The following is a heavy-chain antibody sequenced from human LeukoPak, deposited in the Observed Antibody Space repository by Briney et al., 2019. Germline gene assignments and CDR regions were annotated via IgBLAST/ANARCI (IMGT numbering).Heavy chain of an antibody. CDR3: ASHSSGWYIS. D-gene: IGHD6-19*01. Sequence: GGSLRLSCSASGFTFSDHYMSWIRQAPGKGLEWVSYISSNGSTIYYADSVKGRFTVSRDNAKNSLYLQMNSLRAEDTAMYYCASHSSGWYISWGQGTLVTVSS. CDR2: ISSNGSTI. J-gene: IGHJ4*02. V-gene: IGHV3-11*01. CDR1: GFTFSDHY.